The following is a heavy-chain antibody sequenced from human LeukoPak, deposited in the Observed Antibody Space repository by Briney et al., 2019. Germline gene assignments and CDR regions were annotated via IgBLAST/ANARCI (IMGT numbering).Heavy chain of an antibody. Sequence: SVKVSCKASGGTFSSYTISWVRQAPGQGLEWMGRIIPILGIANYARKFQGRVTITADKSTSTAYMELSSLRSEDTAVYYCAANLYDFWSGYYGRFDYWGQGTLVTVSS. J-gene: IGHJ4*02. D-gene: IGHD3-3*01. CDR2: IIPILGIA. V-gene: IGHV1-69*02. CDR1: GGTFSSYT. CDR3: AANLYDFWSGYYGRFDY.